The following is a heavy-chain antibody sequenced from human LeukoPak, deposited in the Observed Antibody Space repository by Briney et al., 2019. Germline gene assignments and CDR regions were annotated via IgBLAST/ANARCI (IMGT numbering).Heavy chain of an antibody. CDR2: ISHDGKNK. D-gene: IGHD6-19*01. Sequence: PGGSLRLSCAASGFNSSTHAMHWVRQAPGKGLEWVAVISHDGKNKYYVDSVKGRFTISRDNSKNMVYLQMNSLRAEDTAVYYCARDPYSSGHFDYWGQGIPVTVSS. J-gene: IGHJ4*02. CDR1: GFNSSTHA. CDR3: ARDPYSSGHFDY. V-gene: IGHV3-30*04.